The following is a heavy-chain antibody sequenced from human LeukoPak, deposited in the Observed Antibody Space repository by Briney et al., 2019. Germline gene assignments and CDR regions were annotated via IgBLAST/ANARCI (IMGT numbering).Heavy chain of an antibody. CDR1: GFPVSSNY. Sequence: GSLTLSCAASGFPVSSNYMSWIRQPPGKAREWIGEVNHSGSTNYNPSLKSRVTISVDTSKNQFSLKLSSVTAADTAAYYCARDSITGTTRPFDYWGQGTLVTVSS. J-gene: IGHJ4*02. CDR3: ARDSITGTTRPFDY. V-gene: IGHV4-34*01. CDR2: VNHSGST. D-gene: IGHD1-7*01.